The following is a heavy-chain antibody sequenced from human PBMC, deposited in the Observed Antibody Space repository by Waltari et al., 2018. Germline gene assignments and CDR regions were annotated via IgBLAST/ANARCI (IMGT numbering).Heavy chain of an antibody. CDR1: GGSFSGYY. CDR3: AREGGTGTPDY. CDR2: INHSGST. J-gene: IGHJ4*02. V-gene: IGHV4-34*01. D-gene: IGHD1-1*01. Sequence: QVQLQQWGAGLLKPSETLSLTCAVYGGSFSGYYWSWIRQPPGKGLEWIGEINHSGSTNYNPSLKSRVTISVDTSKNQFSLKLSSVTAADMAVYYCAREGGTGTPDYWGQGTLVTVSS.